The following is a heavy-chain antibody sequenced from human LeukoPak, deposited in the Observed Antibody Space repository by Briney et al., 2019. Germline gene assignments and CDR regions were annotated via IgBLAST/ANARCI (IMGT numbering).Heavy chain of an antibody. Sequence: PSETLSLTCTASGGSISSYYWSWIRQPPGKGLEWIGYIYYSGSTNYNPSLKSRVTISVDTSKNQFSLKLSSVTAADTAVYYCARTLQYYYDSSGYYYNWFDPWGQGTLVTVSS. J-gene: IGHJ5*02. CDR2: IYYSGST. CDR3: ARTLQYYYDSSGYYYNWFDP. CDR1: GGSISSYY. D-gene: IGHD3-22*01. V-gene: IGHV4-59*01.